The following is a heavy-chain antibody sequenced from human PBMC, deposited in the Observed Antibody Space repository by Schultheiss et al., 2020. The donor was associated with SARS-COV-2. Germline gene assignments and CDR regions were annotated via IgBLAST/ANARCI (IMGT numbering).Heavy chain of an antibody. V-gene: IGHV3-11*06. CDR2: ISSSSSYT. Sequence: GGSLRLSRAEAGFTFSDYYMSWIRQAPGKGLEWVSYISSSSSYTNYADSVKGRFTISRDNAKNSLYLQMNSLRAEDTAVYYCARDAEEVVVPAAIDFYYYGMDVWGQGTTVTVSS. J-gene: IGHJ6*02. D-gene: IGHD2-2*01. CDR3: ARDAEEVVVPAAIDFYYYGMDV. CDR1: GFTFSDYY.